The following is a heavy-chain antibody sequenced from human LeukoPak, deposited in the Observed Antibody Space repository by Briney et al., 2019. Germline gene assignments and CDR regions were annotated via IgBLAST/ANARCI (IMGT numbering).Heavy chain of an antibody. CDR2: INSDGSTT. CDR3: ASLQNVPSYYYYYVMDV. CDR1: GFTFSNYW. D-gene: IGHD2/OR15-2a*01. V-gene: IGHV3-74*01. J-gene: IGHJ6*02. Sequence: PGGSLRLSCAASGFTFSNYWMHWVRQAPGKGLVWVSRINSDGSTTNYADSVKGRFTISRDNAKNTLFLQMNSLRAEDTAVYYCASLQNVPSYYYYYVMDVWAKGPRSPSP.